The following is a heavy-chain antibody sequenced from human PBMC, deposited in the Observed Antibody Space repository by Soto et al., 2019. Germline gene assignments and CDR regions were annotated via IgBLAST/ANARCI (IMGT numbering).Heavy chain of an antibody. Sequence: GGSLRLSCAATGFTFSSYEINWVRQAPGKGLEWVSYISSSGNTIYYADSVRGRFTISRDNAKNSLSLQMNSLRAEDTAVYYCARVHGQLRYFYSMDAWGQATKVTVSS. D-gene: IGHD5-18*01. J-gene: IGHJ6*02. CDR3: ARVHGQLRYFYSMDA. V-gene: IGHV3-48*03. CDR1: GFTFSSYE. CDR2: ISSSGNTI.